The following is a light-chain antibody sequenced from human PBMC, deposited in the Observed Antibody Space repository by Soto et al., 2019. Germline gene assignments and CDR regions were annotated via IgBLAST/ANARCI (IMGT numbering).Light chain of an antibody. V-gene: IGKV3-11*01. CDR3: QQRAKWPST. J-gene: IGKJ2*02. CDR2: DAY. CDR1: PSVTNY. Sequence: EIVLTQSPATLSLSPGERATLSCRASPSVTNYLAWYQQKVGQAPRLLIYDAYTRATGVGARFAGSGSATDFSLTITSLEPEDFAVYYCQQRAKWPSTFGPGTKVEMK.